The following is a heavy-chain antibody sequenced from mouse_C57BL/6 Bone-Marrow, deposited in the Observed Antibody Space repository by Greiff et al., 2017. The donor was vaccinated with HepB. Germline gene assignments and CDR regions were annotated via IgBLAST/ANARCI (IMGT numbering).Heavy chain of an antibody. V-gene: IGHV5-17*01. CDR3: ARTGYYGSSYLFAY. CDR1: GFTFSDYG. D-gene: IGHD1-1*01. Sequence: EVKLMESGGGLVKPGGSLKLSCAASGFTFSDYGMHWVRQAPEKGLVWVAYISSGSGTNNYADTVKGRFTISRDNAKNTLFLQMTSLRSEDTAMYYCARTGYYGSSYLFAYWGQGTLVTVSA. J-gene: IGHJ3*01. CDR2: ISSGSGTN.